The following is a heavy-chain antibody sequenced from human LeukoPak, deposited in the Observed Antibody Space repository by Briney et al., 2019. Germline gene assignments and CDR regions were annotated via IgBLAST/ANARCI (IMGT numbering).Heavy chain of an antibody. CDR3: ARSYGDSGWFDP. CDR1: GFTFSDYH. V-gene: IGHV3-11*01. D-gene: IGHD4-17*01. Sequence: GGSLRLSCAASGFTFSDYHMSWIRQAPGKGLEWVSYISSSDSTIYYADSVKGRFTISRDNAKNSLYLQMNSLRAEDTAVYYRARSYGDSGWFDPWGQGTLVTVSS. J-gene: IGHJ5*02. CDR2: ISSSDSTI.